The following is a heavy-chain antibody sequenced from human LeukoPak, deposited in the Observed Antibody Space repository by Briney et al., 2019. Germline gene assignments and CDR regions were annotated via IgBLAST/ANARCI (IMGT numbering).Heavy chain of an antibody. V-gene: IGHV3-33*03. Sequence: GRPLRLSCAASGFTFSNYGMHWVRQAPGKGLEWVAVIWSDGSNQNYADAVKGRFTISRDNSKNTLYLQMNSLRAEDTAVYYCATDRGGAPFDYWGQGSLVTVSS. CDR2: IWSDGSNQ. CDR3: ATDRGGAPFDY. J-gene: IGHJ4*02. D-gene: IGHD1-26*01. CDR1: GFTFSNYG.